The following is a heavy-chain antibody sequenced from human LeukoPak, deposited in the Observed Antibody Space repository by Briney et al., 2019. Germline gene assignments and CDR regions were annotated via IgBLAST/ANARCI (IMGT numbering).Heavy chain of an antibody. J-gene: IGHJ6*04. Sequence: SETLSLTCTVSGGSISSSSYYWGWIRQPPGKGLEWIGSIYYSGSTYYNPSLKSRVTISVDTSKNQFSLKLSSVTAADTAVYYCARDVRATVSTRPEDVWGKWTTVTVSS. CDR3: ARDVRATVSTRPEDV. V-gene: IGHV4-39*07. CDR2: IYYSGST. CDR1: GGSISSSSYY. D-gene: IGHD4-17*01.